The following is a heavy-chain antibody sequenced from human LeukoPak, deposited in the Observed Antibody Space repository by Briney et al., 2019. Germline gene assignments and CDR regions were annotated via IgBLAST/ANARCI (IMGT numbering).Heavy chain of an antibody. D-gene: IGHD5-18*01. CDR2: ISYDGSNK. CDR1: GFTFSSYA. V-gene: IGHV3-30-3*01. J-gene: IGHJ4*02. Sequence: PGGSLRLSCAASGFTFSSYAMHWVRQAPGKGLEWVAVISYDGSNKYYADSVKGRFTISRDNSKNTLYLQMNSLRAEDTAVYYCARDRLQNLPGSDSYYFDYWGQGTPVTVSS. CDR3: ARDRLQNLPGSDSYYFDY.